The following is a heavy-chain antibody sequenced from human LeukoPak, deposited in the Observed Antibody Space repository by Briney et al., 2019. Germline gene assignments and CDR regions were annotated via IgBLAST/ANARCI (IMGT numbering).Heavy chain of an antibody. Sequence: SETLSLTCTVSGGSISSYYWSWIRQPPGKGLEWIGYIYTGGSTNYNPSLKSRVTISVDTSKNQFSLKLSSVTAADTAVYYCARLEGSWFDPWGQGTLVTVSS. CDR3: ARLEGSWFDP. J-gene: IGHJ5*02. V-gene: IGHV4-4*09. D-gene: IGHD2-15*01. CDR1: GGSISSYY. CDR2: IYTGGST.